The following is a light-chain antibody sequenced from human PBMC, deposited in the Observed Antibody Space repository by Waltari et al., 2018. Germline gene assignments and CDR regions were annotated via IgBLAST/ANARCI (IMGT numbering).Light chain of an antibody. CDR2: GKN. V-gene: IGLV3-19*01. CDR3: NSRDSSGNHLV. J-gene: IGLJ2*01. Sequence: SSELTQDPAVSVALGQTVRITCQGDSLRSDYAIWYQKKTGKAPVLVIYGKNNRPSGIPDRFSGSSSGNTASLTITGAQAEDEADYYCNSRDSSGNHLVFGGGTKLTVL. CDR1: SLRSDY.